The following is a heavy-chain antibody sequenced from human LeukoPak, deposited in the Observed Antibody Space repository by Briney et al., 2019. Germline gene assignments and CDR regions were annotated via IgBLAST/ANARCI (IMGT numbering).Heavy chain of an antibody. D-gene: IGHD6-13*01. CDR1: LGSLISSSYY. V-gene: IGHV4-39*01. Sequence: SGTLSLTCTVSLGSLISSSYYWGWIRQPPGKGLEWLGSIYYSGSTYYNPSLKSRVTISVDTSKNQFSLNLSSVTATDTAVYYCARDFIGYSSRRDAFDIWGEGTMVTVSS. CDR2: IYYSGST. J-gene: IGHJ3*02. CDR3: ARDFIGYSSRRDAFDI.